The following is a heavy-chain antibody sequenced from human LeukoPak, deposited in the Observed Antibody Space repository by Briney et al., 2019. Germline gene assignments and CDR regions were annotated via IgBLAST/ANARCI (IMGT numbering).Heavy chain of an antibody. J-gene: IGHJ4*02. CDR1: GFTVSNNY. CDR2: IYSAGRT. Sequence: GGSLRLSCAASGFTVSNNYMSWVRQPPGKGLEWVSLIYSAGRTFYADPVKGRFTISRDNSKNTLYLQMNSLRAEDTAIYYCAGGHEALGYWGQGTLVAVSS. CDR3: AGGHEALGY. D-gene: IGHD3-10*01. V-gene: IGHV3-53*01.